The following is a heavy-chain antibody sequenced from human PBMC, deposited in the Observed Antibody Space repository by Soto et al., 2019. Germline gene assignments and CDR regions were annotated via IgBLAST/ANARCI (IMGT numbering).Heavy chain of an antibody. J-gene: IGHJ4*02. V-gene: IGHV3-33*01. D-gene: IGHD5-12*01. Sequence: QVQLVESGGGVVQPGRSLRLSCAASGFTFISYGMHWVRQAPGKGLEWVAVIWYDGSNKYYADSVKGRFTISRDNSKNTLYLQMNSLRAEDTDVYYCARESGYDSGKLFDYWGQGTLVTVSS. CDR1: GFTFISYG. CDR2: IWYDGSNK. CDR3: ARESGYDSGKLFDY.